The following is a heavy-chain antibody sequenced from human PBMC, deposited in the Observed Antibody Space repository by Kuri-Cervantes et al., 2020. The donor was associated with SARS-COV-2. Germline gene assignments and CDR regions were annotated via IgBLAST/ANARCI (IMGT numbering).Heavy chain of an antibody. CDR1: GDTFSNYA. V-gene: IGHV1-18*01. CDR3: ARDRGLVGATTFVFDY. D-gene: IGHD1-26*01. J-gene: IGHJ4*02. Sequence: ASVKVSCKASGDTFSNYAISWVRQAPGQGLEWMGWISAYNGNTNYAQKLQGRVTMTTDTSTSTAYMELRGLRSDDTAVYYCARDRGLVGATTFVFDYWGQGTLVTVSS. CDR2: ISAYNGNT.